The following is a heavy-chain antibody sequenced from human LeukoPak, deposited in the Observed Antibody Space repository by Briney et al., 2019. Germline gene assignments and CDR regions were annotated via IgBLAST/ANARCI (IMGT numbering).Heavy chain of an antibody. CDR3: ARGGQGYCSSTSCYSPFDY. J-gene: IGHJ4*02. D-gene: IGHD2-2*01. CDR2: IIPIFGTA. Sequence: SVKVSCKASGGTFSSYAISWVRQAPGQGLEWMGGIIPIFGTANYAQKFQGRVTITADESTSTAYMELSSLRSEDTAVYYCARGGQGYCSSTSCYSPFDYWGQGTLVTVSS. CDR1: GGTFSSYA. V-gene: IGHV1-69*13.